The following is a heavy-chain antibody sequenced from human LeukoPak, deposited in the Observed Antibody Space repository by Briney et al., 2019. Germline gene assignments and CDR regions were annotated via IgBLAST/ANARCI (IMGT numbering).Heavy chain of an antibody. CDR1: GFTVSSNY. Sequence: GGSLRLSCAASGFTVSSNYMSWVRQAPGKGLEWVSVIYSGGSTYYADSVKGRFTIPRDNSKNTLYLQMNSLRAEDTAVYYCARGLNVVVPAAMNYFDYWGQGTLVTVS. V-gene: IGHV3-66*01. CDR2: IYSGGST. D-gene: IGHD2-2*01. J-gene: IGHJ4*02. CDR3: ARGLNVVVPAAMNYFDY.